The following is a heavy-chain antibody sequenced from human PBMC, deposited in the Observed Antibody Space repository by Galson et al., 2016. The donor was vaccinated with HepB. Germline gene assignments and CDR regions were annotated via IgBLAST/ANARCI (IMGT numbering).Heavy chain of an antibody. J-gene: IGHJ4*02. CDR1: GFSFTNYA. D-gene: IGHD3-22*01. CDR3: AKGSDYYDSRSLNY. CDR2: ISGSGATT. V-gene: IGHV3-23*01. Sequence: SLRLSCAASGFSFTNYAMNWVCQAPGKGLEWVSSISGSGATTYYAGSVKGRFTISRDNSKNTLFLQINSLRADDTAVYFCAKGSDYYDSRSLNYWGQGTPVTVSS.